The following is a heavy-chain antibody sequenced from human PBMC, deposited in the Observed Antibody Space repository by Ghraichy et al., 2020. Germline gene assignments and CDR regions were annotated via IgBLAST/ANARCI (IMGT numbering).Heavy chain of an antibody. CDR3: AKGRAGFDY. Sequence: GGSLRLSCAASGFTFTDYAMSWVRQVAGKGLEWVSAISGSGGATYYADSVKGRFTISRDNSKNTIYLQMNSLRAEDTAIYYCAKGRAGFDYWGQGTLVTASS. CDR1: GFTFTDYA. J-gene: IGHJ4*02. V-gene: IGHV3-23*01. CDR2: ISGSGGAT.